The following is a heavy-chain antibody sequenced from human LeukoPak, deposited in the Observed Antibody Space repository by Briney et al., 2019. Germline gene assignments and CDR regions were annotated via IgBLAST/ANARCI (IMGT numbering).Heavy chain of an antibody. CDR3: ARHVTTVTFFDF. CDR1: GGSVSSGDYY. CDR2: IYNSGST. V-gene: IGHV4-30-4*01. D-gene: IGHD4-11*01. Sequence: SQTLSLTCTVSGGSVSSGDYYWSWIRQPPGKGLEWIGYIYNSGSTYYNPSLKSRLTISEDTSKNQFSLKLSSVTAADTAVHFCARHVTTVTFFDFWGQGTLVTVSS. J-gene: IGHJ4*02.